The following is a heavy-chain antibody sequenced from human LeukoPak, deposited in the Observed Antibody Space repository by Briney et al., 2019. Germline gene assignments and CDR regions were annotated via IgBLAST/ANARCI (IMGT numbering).Heavy chain of an antibody. CDR3: AKDTAATASDAFDI. V-gene: IGHV3-9*03. D-gene: IGHD5-18*01. J-gene: IGHJ3*02. CDR1: GFTFDDYA. Sequence: GGSLRLSCAASGFTFDDYAMHWVRQAPGKGLEWVSGISWNSGSIGYADSVKGRFTISRDNAKNSLYLQMNSLRAEDMALYYCAKDTAATASDAFDIWGQGTMVTVSS. CDR2: ISWNSGSI.